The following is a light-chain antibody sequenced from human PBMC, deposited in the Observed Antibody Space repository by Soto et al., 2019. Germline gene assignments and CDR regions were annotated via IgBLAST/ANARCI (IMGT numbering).Light chain of an antibody. Sequence: QSALTQPPSASGSPGQSVTISCTGTRSDVGGYNYVSWYQQHAGKAPKLMIYEVSKRPSGVPDRFSGSKSGNTASLTVSGLQAEDEADYYCSSYAGSNNLVFGGGTKLTVL. CDR2: EVS. V-gene: IGLV2-8*01. CDR3: SSYAGSNNLV. J-gene: IGLJ2*01. CDR1: RSDVGGYNY.